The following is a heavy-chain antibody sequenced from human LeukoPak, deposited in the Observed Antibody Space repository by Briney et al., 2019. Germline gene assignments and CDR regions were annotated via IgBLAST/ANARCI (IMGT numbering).Heavy chain of an antibody. V-gene: IGHV4-59*08. D-gene: IGHD6-19*01. CDR3: ARHQAVAYFDY. CDR1: GGSISSYY. J-gene: IGHJ4*02. Sequence: SETLSLTCTVSGGSISSYYWSWIRQPPGKGLEWIGYIYYSGSTNYNPSLKSRVTMSVDTSKNQFSLKLSSVTAADTAVYYCARHQAVAYFDYWGQGTLVTVSS. CDR2: IYYSGST.